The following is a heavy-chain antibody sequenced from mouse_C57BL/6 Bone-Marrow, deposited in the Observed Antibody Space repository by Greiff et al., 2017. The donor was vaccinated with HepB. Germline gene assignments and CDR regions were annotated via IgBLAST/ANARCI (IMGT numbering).Heavy chain of an antibody. CDR3: ARGDYGGGYFDV. CDR2: IYPGSGNT. D-gene: IGHD1-1*01. V-gene: IGHV1-66*01. Sequence: VQLQESGPELVKPGASVKISCKASGYSFTSYYIHWVKQRPGQGLEWIGWIYPGSGNTKYNEKFKGKATLTADTSSSTAYMQLSSLTSEDSAVYYCARGDYGGGYFDVWGTGTTVTVSS. J-gene: IGHJ1*03. CDR1: GYSFTSYY.